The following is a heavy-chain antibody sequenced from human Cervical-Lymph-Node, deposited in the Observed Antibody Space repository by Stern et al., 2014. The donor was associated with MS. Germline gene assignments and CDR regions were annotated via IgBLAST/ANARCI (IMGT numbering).Heavy chain of an antibody. J-gene: IGHJ6*02. CDR1: GYTLTDLS. CDR2: FDPEDGET. D-gene: IGHD3-3*01. V-gene: IGHV1-24*01. CDR3: ATDRDDFRSGYSAPTKGYGLDV. Sequence: QVQLVQSGAEVKKPGASVKVSCKVSGYTLTDLSMHWVRQAAGKGLEWMGGFDPEDGETIYAQKFQGRVTMTEDTSTDTAYMELSSLRSEDTAVYYCATDRDDFRSGYSAPTKGYGLDVWGQGTTVTVTS.